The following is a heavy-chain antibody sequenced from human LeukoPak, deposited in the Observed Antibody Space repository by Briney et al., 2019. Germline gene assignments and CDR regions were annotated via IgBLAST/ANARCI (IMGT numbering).Heavy chain of an antibody. D-gene: IGHD4-17*01. Sequence: GGSLRLSCAASGFTFSSYSMNWVRQAPGKGLEWVSSISSSSSYIYYADSVKGRFTISRDNAKNTLYLQMNSLRAEDTALYYCARDGHGVPLDYWSQGTLVTVSP. J-gene: IGHJ4*02. V-gene: IGHV3-21*01. CDR3: ARDGHGVPLDY. CDR1: GFTFSSYS. CDR2: ISSSSSYI.